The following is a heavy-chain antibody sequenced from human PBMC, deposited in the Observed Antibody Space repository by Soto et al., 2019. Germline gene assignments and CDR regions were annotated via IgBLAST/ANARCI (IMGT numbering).Heavy chain of an antibody. CDR2: ISGSGGST. CDR1: GFTFSSYA. V-gene: IGHV3-23*01. CDR3: AKGGIGVVVVAANQLDP. J-gene: IGHJ5*02. D-gene: IGHD2-15*01. Sequence: PGGSLRLSCAASGFTFSSYAMSWVRQAPGKGLEWVSAISGSGGSTYYADSVKGRFTISRDNSKNTLYLQMNSLRAEDTAVYYCAKGGIGVVVVAANQLDPWGQGTLVPVSS.